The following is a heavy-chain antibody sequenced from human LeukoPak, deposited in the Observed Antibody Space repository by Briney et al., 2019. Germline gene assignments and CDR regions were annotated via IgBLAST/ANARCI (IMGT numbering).Heavy chain of an antibody. V-gene: IGHV3-49*04. D-gene: IGHD6-13*01. Sequence: GGSLGLSCTVSGFSFGDHTMSWVRQAPGKGLEWVGFIRSKAYGGTTEYAASVKGRFTISRDDSKTIAYLQMNSLKTEDTAVYYCTRFYSESSSWALDYWGQGTLVTVSS. J-gene: IGHJ4*02. CDR3: TRFYSESSSWALDY. CDR2: IRSKAYGGTT. CDR1: GFSFGDHT.